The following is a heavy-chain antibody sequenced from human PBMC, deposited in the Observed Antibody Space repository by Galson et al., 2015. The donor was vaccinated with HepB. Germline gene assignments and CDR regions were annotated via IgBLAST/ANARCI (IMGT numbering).Heavy chain of an antibody. J-gene: IGHJ4*02. CDR3: ARDRVVVPAFDY. CDR2: IWSDGNTK. V-gene: IGHV3-33*01. Sequence: SLRLSCAVSGFSFSTYAMHWVRQAPGKGLEWVGVIWSDGNTKYYADPVKGRFTISRDNSKNTLCLQLNSLRAEDTAVYYCARDRVVVPAFDYWGQGTLVSVSS. CDR1: GFSFSTYA. D-gene: IGHD2-2*01.